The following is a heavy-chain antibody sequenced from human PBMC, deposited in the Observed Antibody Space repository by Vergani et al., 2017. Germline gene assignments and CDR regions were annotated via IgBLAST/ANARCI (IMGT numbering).Heavy chain of an antibody. Sequence: EVQLVESGGGLVQPGGSLRLSCAASGFTFSSYWMSWVRHAPGKGLEWVANIKQDGSEKYYVDSVKGRFTISRDNAKNSLYLQMNSLRAEDTAVYYCAKERVSYSSSSWFDGGMDVWGQGTTVTVSS. CDR1: GFTFSSYW. CDR2: IKQDGSEK. J-gene: IGHJ6*02. V-gene: IGHV3-7*01. D-gene: IGHD6-6*01. CDR3: AKERVSYSSSSWFDGGMDV.